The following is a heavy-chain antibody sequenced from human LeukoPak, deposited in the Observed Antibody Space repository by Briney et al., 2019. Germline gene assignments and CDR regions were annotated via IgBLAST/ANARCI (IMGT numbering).Heavy chain of an antibody. CDR3: AGSWFYRDYFEY. D-gene: IGHD3-10*01. Sequence: PGRSLRLSCAASGFPFSNYGMHWLRQAPRNALEWVAVLSYDGSNEYYADSVKGRFTISRDNSKNTLYLQMNSLRVEDTAVYYCAGSWFYRDYFEYWGQGTLVTVSS. CDR2: LSYDGSNE. CDR1: GFPFSNYG. V-gene: IGHV3-30*03. J-gene: IGHJ4*02.